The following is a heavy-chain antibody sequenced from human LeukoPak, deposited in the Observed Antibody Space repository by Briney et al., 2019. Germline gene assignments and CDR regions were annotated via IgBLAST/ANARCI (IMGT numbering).Heavy chain of an antibody. Sequence: PSETLSLTCSVSVVAISSYSWNWIRRPPGKGLEWIGYIYNSGSTNYNPSLKSRVTISVDTSKNQLSLRLSSVTAADTAVSYYACDTYYYGSASYSDYYYMDVWGKGTTVTVSS. CDR3: ACDTYYYGSASYSDYYYMDV. CDR2: IYNSGST. J-gene: IGHJ6*03. V-gene: IGHV4-59*03. CDR1: VVAISSYS. D-gene: IGHD3-10*01.